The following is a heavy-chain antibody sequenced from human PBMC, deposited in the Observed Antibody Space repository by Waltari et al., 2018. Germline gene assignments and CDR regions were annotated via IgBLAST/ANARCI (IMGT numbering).Heavy chain of an antibody. CDR3: ARGPPETIVDI. D-gene: IGHD3-10*01. CDR2: FYGSSGYT. CDR1: GGSISSNY. Sequence: QVQLQESGPGLVKPSETLSLTCAVSGGSISSNYLNWIRQPPGKGLEWIGRFYGSSGYTEYNPSLKSRVTISTDTSKNQFYLTLSSVTAADTAVYYCARGPPETIVDIWGQGVLVTVSS. V-gene: IGHV4-4*07. J-gene: IGHJ4*02.